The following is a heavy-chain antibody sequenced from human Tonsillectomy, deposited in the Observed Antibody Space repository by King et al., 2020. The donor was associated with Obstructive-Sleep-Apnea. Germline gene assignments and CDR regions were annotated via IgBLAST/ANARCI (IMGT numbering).Heavy chain of an antibody. CDR3: ARGGAVASTFWPNWFDP. CDR1: GYTFTGYY. J-gene: IGHJ5*02. Sequence: QLVQSGAEVKKPGASVKVSCKASGYTFTGYYMHWVRQAPGQGPEWMGLININSGGTNYAQKFQGRVTVTRDTSINTAYMELSVLRSDDTAVYYCARGGAVASTFWPNWFDPWGQGTPVTVSS. V-gene: IGHV1-2*02. CDR2: ININSGGT. D-gene: IGHD6-19*01.